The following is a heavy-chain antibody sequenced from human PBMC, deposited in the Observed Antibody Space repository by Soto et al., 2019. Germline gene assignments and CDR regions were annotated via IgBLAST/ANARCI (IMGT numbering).Heavy chain of an antibody. D-gene: IGHD1-26*01. Sequence: QVQLQESGPGLVKPSQTLSLTCTVSGGSISSGGYYWSWIRQHPGKGLAWLGNIYYSGSTYYNPSRKSRVTISVDTSKNQFSLKLSSVTAADTAVYYCARVGGTNFYYYGMDVWGQGTTVTVSS. CDR1: GGSISSGGYY. J-gene: IGHJ6*02. CDR3: ARVGGTNFYYYGMDV. CDR2: IYYSGST. V-gene: IGHV4-31*03.